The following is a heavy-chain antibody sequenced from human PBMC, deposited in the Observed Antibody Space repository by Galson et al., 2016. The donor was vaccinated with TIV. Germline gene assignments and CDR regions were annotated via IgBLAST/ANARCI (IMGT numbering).Heavy chain of an antibody. J-gene: IGHJ4*02. CDR1: GGSIISRYY. Sequence: ETLSLTCSVSGGSIISRYYWGWIRQTPGKGLEWIATIYYTGSTYYNPSLKTPVSISVDTSRNQFSLNLSSVTAADTTVYFCARTAGAGIAARVLFDYWGQGTLVTVSS. CDR2: IYYTGST. CDR3: ARTAGAGIAARVLFDY. V-gene: IGHV4-39*07. D-gene: IGHD6-6*01.